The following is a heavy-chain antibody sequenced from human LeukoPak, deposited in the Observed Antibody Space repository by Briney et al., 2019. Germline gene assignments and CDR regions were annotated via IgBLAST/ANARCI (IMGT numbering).Heavy chain of an antibody. CDR2: IYTSGST. V-gene: IGHV4-61*05. J-gene: IGHJ5*02. D-gene: IGHD6-6*01. CDR1: GDYLRRSSHY. CDR3: AGDSSSSEYGWFDP. Sequence: SETLSLTCTVSGDYLRRSSHYWAWIRQPPGKGLEWIGYIYTSGSTNYNPSLKSRVTISVDTSKNQFSLKLSSVTAADTAVYYCAGDSSSSEYGWFDPWGQGTLVTVSS.